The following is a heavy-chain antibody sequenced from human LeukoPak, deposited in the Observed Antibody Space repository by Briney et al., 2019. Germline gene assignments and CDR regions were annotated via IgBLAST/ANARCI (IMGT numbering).Heavy chain of an antibody. J-gene: IGHJ5*02. Sequence: SQTLSLTCAVSGGSISSGGYSWSWLRQPPGKGLEWIGYIYHSGSTYYNPSLKSRVTISVDRSKNQFSLKLSSVTAADTAVYYCARRIVVKNWFDPWGQETLVTVSS. CDR1: GGSISSGGYS. CDR2: IYHSGST. D-gene: IGHD2-21*01. V-gene: IGHV4-30-2*01. CDR3: ARRIVVKNWFDP.